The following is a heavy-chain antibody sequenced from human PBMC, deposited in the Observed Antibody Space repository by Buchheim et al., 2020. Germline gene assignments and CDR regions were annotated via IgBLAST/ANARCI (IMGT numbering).Heavy chain of an antibody. V-gene: IGHV3-30*03. Sequence: QVQLVESGGGVVQPGRSLRLSCAASGFTFSNHGMYWVRQAPGKGLQWVALISFDGTNTSYADSFMGRFTVSRENSKNTMYLQMNSLRLEDTAVYYCVGGLLRSLEWLFVPWGQGT. CDR2: ISFDGTNT. CDR3: VGGLLRSLEWLFVP. D-gene: IGHD3-3*01. CDR1: GFTFSNHG. J-gene: IGHJ5*02.